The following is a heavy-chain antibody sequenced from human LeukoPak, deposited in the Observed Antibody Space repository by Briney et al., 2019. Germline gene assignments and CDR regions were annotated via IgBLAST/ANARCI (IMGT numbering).Heavy chain of an antibody. J-gene: IGHJ1*01. CDR3: ARGIYYYDSSGRNEYFQH. CDR1: GYTFTGYY. Sequence: ASVKVSCKASGYTFTGYYMHWVRQAPGQGLEWMGWINPNSGGTNYAQKFQGRVTMTRDTSISTAYMELSRLRSDDTAVYYCARGIYYYDSSGRNEYFQHWGQGTPVTVSS. V-gene: IGHV1-2*02. D-gene: IGHD3-22*01. CDR2: INPNSGGT.